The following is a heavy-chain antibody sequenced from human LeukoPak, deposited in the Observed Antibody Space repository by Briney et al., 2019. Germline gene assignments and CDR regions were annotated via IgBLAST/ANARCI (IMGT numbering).Heavy chain of an antibody. CDR3: ARDQEGFDY. J-gene: IGHJ4*02. V-gene: IGHV1-46*01. CDR2: IYPRDGST. CDR1: GYTFTNNY. Sequence: ASVKVSCKASGYTFTNNYLHWVRQAPGQGLERMGMIYPRDGSTSYAQNFQGRVTVTRDTSTTTVHMELRGLRSEDTAVYYCARDQEGFDYWGQGTVVTVSS.